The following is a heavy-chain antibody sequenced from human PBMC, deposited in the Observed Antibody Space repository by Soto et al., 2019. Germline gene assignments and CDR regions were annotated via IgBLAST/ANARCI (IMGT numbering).Heavy chain of an antibody. V-gene: IGHV1-3*05. CDR1: GYTFTNYA. D-gene: IGHD5-12*01. J-gene: IGHJ4*02. CDR3: ARVSGYYLPDY. Sequence: QVQLVQSVAEEKKPGASVKVSCKASGYTFTNYATHWVRQAPGQRLEWMGWINAGNGNTKYSQKFQGRVTITRDTSASTAYMGLSSLRSEDTAVYYCARVSGYYLPDYWGQGTLVTVSS. CDR2: INAGNGNT.